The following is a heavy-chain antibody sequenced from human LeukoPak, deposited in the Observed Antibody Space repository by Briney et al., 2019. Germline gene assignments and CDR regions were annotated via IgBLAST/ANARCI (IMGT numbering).Heavy chain of an antibody. CDR1: GYTFSGYY. D-gene: IGHD4-23*01. Sequence: ASVKVSCKASGYTFSGYYMHWVRQAPGQGLEWMGWINPNSGGTKYAQKFQGRVTMTRDTSISTAYMELSSLRSEDTAVYYCARRVLSTVVTPSPKGRYYFDYWGQGTLVTVSS. CDR2: INPNSGGT. V-gene: IGHV1-2*02. CDR3: ARRVLSTVVTPSPKGRYYFDY. J-gene: IGHJ4*02.